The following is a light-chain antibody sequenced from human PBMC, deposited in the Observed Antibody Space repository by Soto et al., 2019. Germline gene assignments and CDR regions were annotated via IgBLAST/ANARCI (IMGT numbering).Light chain of an antibody. CDR1: QGISDY. CDR2: AAS. Sequence: DIQLTQSPSFLSASGGDRITITCLASQGISDYFAWYQQKLGKAPKLLIFAASTLQSGVPSRFSGSGSGTEFTLTISSLQPDDFATYDCQQLNSYPFTFGQGTRLEI. V-gene: IGKV1-9*01. CDR3: QQLNSYPFT. J-gene: IGKJ5*01.